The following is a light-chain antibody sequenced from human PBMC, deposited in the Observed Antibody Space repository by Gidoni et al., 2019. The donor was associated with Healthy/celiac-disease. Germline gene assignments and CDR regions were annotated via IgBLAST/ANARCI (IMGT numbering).Light chain of an antibody. J-gene: IGLJ3*02. V-gene: IGLV2-14*03. CDR2: DVS. Sequence: QSALTQPAPASGSPGQSITTSCTGTSSDVGGYNYVSWYQQHPGKAPKHMIYDVSNRPSGVSKRFSGSKSGNTASLTISGLQAEDEADYYCSSYTSSSTLWVFGGGTKLTVL. CDR3: SSYTSSSTLWV. CDR1: SSDVGGYNY.